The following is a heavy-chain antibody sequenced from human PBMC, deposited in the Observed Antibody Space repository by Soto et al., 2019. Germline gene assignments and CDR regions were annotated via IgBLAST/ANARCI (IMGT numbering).Heavy chain of an antibody. CDR3: ARDPRYSSSWYPAYYFDY. CDR1: GFTFSSYG. V-gene: IGHV3-33*01. D-gene: IGHD6-13*01. Sequence: GGSLRLSCAASGFTFSSYGMHWVRQAPGKGLEWVAVIWYDGSNKYYADSVKGRFTISRDNSKNTLYLQMNSLRAEDTAVYYCARDPRYSSSWYPAYYFDYWGQGTLVTVSS. CDR2: IWYDGSNK. J-gene: IGHJ4*02.